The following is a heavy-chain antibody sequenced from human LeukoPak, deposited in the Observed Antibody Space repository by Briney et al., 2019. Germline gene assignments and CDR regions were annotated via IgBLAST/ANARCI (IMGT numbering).Heavy chain of an antibody. D-gene: IGHD5-18*01. CDR3: ARDQYSYGYLGFDY. Sequence: SQTLSLTCAISGDSVSSNSAAWNWIRQSPSRGLEWLGRTYYRSKWYNDYAVSVKIRITINPDTSKNQFSLQLNSVTTEDTAVYYCARDQYSYGYLGFDYWGQGTLVTVSS. CDR2: TYYRSKWYN. CDR1: GDSVSSNSAA. J-gene: IGHJ4*02. V-gene: IGHV6-1*01.